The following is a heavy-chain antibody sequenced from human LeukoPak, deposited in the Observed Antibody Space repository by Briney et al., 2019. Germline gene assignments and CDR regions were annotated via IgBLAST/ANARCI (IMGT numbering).Heavy chain of an antibody. J-gene: IGHJ4*02. Sequence: SETLSLTCAVYGGSFSGYYWSWIRQPPGKGLEWIGEINHSGSTNYNPSLKSRVTISVDTSKSQFSLKLSSVAAADTAVYYCARVALTSIAARPSFGFDYWGQGTLVTVSS. V-gene: IGHV4-34*01. CDR3: ARVALTSIAARPSFGFDY. CDR1: GGSFSGYY. CDR2: INHSGST. D-gene: IGHD6-6*01.